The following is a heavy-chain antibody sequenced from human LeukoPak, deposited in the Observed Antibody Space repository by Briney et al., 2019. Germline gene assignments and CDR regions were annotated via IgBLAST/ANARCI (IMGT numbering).Heavy chain of an antibody. V-gene: IGHV1-2*02. CDR1: GYTFTDYY. CDR3: ASGHATAASFDY. Sequence: ASVKVSCKASGYTFTDYYMYWVRQAPGQGLEWMGWISPNSGDTSYAQKFQGRVTMTRDTSISTAFMEVSGLRSDDTAVYYCASGHATAASFDYWGQGTLVTVSS. J-gene: IGHJ4*02. CDR2: ISPNSGDT. D-gene: IGHD6-13*01.